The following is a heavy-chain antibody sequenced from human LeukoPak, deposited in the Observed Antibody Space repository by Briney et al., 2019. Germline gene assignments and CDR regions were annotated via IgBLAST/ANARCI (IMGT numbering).Heavy chain of an antibody. CDR3: ARDPQDIVVVPTWFDP. V-gene: IGHV1-69*04. J-gene: IGHJ5*02. Sequence: ASVKVSCKASGGTFSSYAISWVRQAPGQGLEWMGRIIPILGIANYAQKFQGRVTITADKSTSTAYMELGSLRSEDTAVYYCARDPQDIVVVPTWFDPWGQGTLVTVSS. CDR1: GGTFSSYA. CDR2: IIPILGIA. D-gene: IGHD2-2*01.